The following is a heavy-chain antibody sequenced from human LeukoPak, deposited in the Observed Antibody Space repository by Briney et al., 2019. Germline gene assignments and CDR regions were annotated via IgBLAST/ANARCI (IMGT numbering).Heavy chain of an antibody. V-gene: IGHV4-34*01. Sequence: PSETLSLTCGVYGGSFSGYYWTWIRQPPGKGLEWIGEIDHSGSINYNPSLKSRVTISLDTSKNHFSLRPTSVTAADTAVYYCARGLLTSYDWGDYISCAFDIWGQGTMVTVSS. J-gene: IGHJ3*02. D-gene: IGHD4-17*01. CDR1: GGSFSGYY. CDR3: ARGLLTSYDWGDYISCAFDI. CDR2: IDHSGSI.